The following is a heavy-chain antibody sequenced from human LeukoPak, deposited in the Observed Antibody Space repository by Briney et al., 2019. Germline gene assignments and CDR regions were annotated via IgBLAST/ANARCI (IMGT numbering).Heavy chain of an antibody. CDR2: ISYDGSNK. CDR1: GFTFSSYA. V-gene: IGHV3-30-3*01. J-gene: IGHJ4*02. Sequence: GGSLRLSCAASGFTFSSYAMHWVRQAPGKGLGWVAVISYDGSNKYYADSVKGRVTISRDNSKNTLYLQMNSLRAEDTAVYYCARDRTGTPLYYFDYWGQGTLVTVSS. CDR3: ARDRTGTPLYYFDY. D-gene: IGHD1-1*01.